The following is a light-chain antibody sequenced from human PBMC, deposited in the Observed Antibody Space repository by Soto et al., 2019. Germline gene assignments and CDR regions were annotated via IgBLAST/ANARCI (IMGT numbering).Light chain of an antibody. CDR2: AAS. J-gene: IGKJ4*01. CDR1: QDISSW. Sequence: DIQMTQSPSSVSASVGDRVTITCRASQDISSWLAWYQQKPGKDPKLLIYAASSLQSGVPSSFSGSGSGTDFTLTISSLQPEDFATYYCQQANSFPLTFGGGTKVEIK. CDR3: QQANSFPLT. V-gene: IGKV1-12*01.